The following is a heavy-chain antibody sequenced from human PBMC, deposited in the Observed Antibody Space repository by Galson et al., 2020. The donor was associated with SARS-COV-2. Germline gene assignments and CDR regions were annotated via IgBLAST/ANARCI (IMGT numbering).Heavy chain of an antibody. J-gene: IGHJ3*02. CDR2: INNDGSST. V-gene: IGHV3-74*01. CDR3: ARGGDSGVFDT. D-gene: IGHD2-21*02. CDR1: GFTFSRYW. Sequence: GGSLRLSCAASGFTFSRYWMHWVRQTPGKGLVWVSRINNDGSSTSYADSVKGRFTISRDNAKNTLYLQMNSLRVEDTALYYCARGGDSGVFDTWGQGTMVTVSS.